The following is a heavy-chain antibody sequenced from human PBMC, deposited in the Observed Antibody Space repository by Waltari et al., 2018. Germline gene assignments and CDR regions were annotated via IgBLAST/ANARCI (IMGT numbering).Heavy chain of an antibody. D-gene: IGHD3-16*02. J-gene: IGHJ4*02. V-gene: IGHV4-30-2*04. Sequence: RVTISVDTSKNQFSLKLSSVTAADTAVYYCARSIYDYVWGSYRIFDYWGQGTLVTVSS. CDR3: ARSIYDYVWGSYRIFDY.